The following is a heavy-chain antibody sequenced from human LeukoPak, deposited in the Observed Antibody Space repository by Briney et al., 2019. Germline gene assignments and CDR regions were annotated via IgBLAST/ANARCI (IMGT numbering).Heavy chain of an antibody. Sequence: PGGSLRLSCIVSGVTFSSNYMSWVRQAPGKGLEWVSGIGASGGGTYCADSVKGRFTISRDNSKNTLYLQMNSLRTEDTAVYYCAKAEGYDILPGLDYWGQGTLVTVSS. CDR2: IGASGGGT. V-gene: IGHV3-23*01. CDR1: GVTFSSNY. CDR3: AKAEGYDILPGLDY. J-gene: IGHJ4*02. D-gene: IGHD3-9*01.